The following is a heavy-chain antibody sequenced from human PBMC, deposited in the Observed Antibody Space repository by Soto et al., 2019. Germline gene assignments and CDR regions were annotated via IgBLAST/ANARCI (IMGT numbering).Heavy chain of an antibody. CDR3: TTDPGYSSSSDMGWFDP. J-gene: IGHJ5*02. D-gene: IGHD6-6*01. CDR1: GFTFSNAW. Sequence: GGSLRLSCAASGFTFSNAWMNWVRQAPGKGLEWVGRIKSKTDGGTTDYAAPVKGRFTISRDDSKNTLYLQMNSLKTEDTAVYYCTTDPGYSSSSDMGWFDPWGQGTLVTVSS. CDR2: IKSKTDGGTT. V-gene: IGHV3-15*07.